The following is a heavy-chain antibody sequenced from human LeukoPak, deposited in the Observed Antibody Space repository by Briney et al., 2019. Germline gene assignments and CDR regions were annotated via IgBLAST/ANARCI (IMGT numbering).Heavy chain of an antibody. D-gene: IGHD3-10*01. CDR2: ISSSSSYI. V-gene: IGHV3-21*01. Sequence: GGSLRLSCAASGFTFSSYSMNWVRQAPGNGLEWVSSISSSSSYIYYADSVKGRFTISRDNAKNSLYLQMNSLRAEDTAVYYCARDYYASEGECDYWGQGTLVTVSS. CDR3: ARDYYASEGECDY. CDR1: GFTFSSYS. J-gene: IGHJ4*02.